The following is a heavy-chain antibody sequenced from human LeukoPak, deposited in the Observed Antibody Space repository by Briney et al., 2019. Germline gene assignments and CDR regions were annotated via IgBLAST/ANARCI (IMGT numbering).Heavy chain of an antibody. CDR2: ISAYNGNT. J-gene: IGHJ5*02. D-gene: IGHD3-10*01. V-gene: IGHV1-18*01. Sequence: ASVTVSYKASGYTFTSYGIRWVRQAPGQGLEWMGWISAYNGNTNYAQKLQGRVTMTTDTSTSTAYMELRSLRSDDTAVYYCARGSSGGSGSAWFDPWGQGTLVTVSS. CDR3: ARGSSGGSGSAWFDP. CDR1: GYTFTSYG.